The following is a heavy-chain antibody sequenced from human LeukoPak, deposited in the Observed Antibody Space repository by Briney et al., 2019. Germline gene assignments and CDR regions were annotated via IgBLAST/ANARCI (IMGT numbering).Heavy chain of an antibody. CDR1: GGSFSGYY. CDR3: ARTSYYYGMDV. Sequence: SETQSLTCAVYGGSFSGYYWSWIRQPPGKGLEWIGEINHSGSTNYNPSLKSRVTISVDTSKNQFSLKLSSVTAADTAVYYCARTSYYYGMDVWGQGTTVTVSS. V-gene: IGHV4-34*01. CDR2: INHSGST. J-gene: IGHJ6*02.